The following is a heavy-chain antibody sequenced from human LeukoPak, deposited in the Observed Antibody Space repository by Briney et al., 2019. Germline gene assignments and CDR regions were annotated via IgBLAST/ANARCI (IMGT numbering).Heavy chain of an antibody. Sequence: SETLSLTCAVYGGSFSGYYWSWLRQPPGKGLEWIGEINHSGSNNYNPSLKRRSTISVDTSKNEFSLSLSSVTAADTAVYYCAGLGIAGRLGNFDYWGQGTLVTVSS. V-gene: IGHV4-34*01. J-gene: IGHJ4*02. CDR3: AGLGIAGRLGNFDY. CDR2: INHSGSN. CDR1: GGSFSGYY. D-gene: IGHD6-6*01.